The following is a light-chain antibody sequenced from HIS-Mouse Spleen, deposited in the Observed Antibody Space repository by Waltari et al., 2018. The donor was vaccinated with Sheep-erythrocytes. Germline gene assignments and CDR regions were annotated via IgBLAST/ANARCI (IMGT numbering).Light chain of an antibody. Sequence: QSALTQPRSVSGSPGQSVTISCTGTSSDVGGYNYVSWYQQHPGKAPKLMIYDVSKRPSGVPYRFSGSKSGNTASQTISGLQTEDEADYYCCSYAGSYNHVFATGTKVTVL. CDR1: SSDVGGYNY. V-gene: IGLV2-11*01. CDR3: CSYAGSYNHV. J-gene: IGLJ1*01. CDR2: DVS.